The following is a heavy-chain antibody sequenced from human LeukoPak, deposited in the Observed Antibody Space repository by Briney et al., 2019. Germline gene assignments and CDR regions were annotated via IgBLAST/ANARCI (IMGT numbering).Heavy chain of an antibody. CDR1: GYTFASYG. Sequence: ASVKVSCKASGYTFASYGISWVRQAPGQGLEWMGWISAYNGNTNYAQKLQGRVTMTIDTSTSTAYMELRSLRSDDTAVYYCARTMYYYDSSGYYSDAFDIWGQGTMVTVSS. J-gene: IGHJ3*02. D-gene: IGHD3-22*01. CDR2: ISAYNGNT. V-gene: IGHV1-18*01. CDR3: ARTMYYYDSSGYYSDAFDI.